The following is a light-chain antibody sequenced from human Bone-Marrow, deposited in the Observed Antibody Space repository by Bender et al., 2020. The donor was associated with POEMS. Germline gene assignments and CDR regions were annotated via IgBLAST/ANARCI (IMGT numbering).Light chain of an antibody. CDR2: KDR. Sequence: SYELRQPPSVSVSPGQTARITCSGDALPKQYAYWYQQKPGQAPVLVIYKDRQRPSGISERFSGSTSGTMVTLTISGVQAEDEADYHCQSADASGLHVVFGGGTKVTVL. V-gene: IGLV3-25*03. J-gene: IGLJ2*01. CDR1: ALPKQY. CDR3: QSADASGLHVV.